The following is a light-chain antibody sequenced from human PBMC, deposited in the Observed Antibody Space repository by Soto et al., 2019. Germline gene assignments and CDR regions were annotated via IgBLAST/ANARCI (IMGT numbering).Light chain of an antibody. CDR1: SSDIGNYDY. CDR2: EVN. CDR3: SSYTKTASYV. V-gene: IGLV2-14*01. J-gene: IGLJ7*01. Sequence: QSVLTQPASVSGSPGQSITISCTGTSSDIGNYDYVSWFQQHPGKAPKLLISEVNNRPSGVSYRFSGSKSGTTASLTISGLQAEDEVDYYCSSYTKTASYVFGGGTQLTVL.